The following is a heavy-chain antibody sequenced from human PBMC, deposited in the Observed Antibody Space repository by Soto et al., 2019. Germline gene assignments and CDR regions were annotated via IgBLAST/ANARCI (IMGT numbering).Heavy chain of an antibody. CDR3: ARAIAVAGVEDQYYFDY. CDR2: IYYSGST. CDR1: GGSISSYY. J-gene: IGHJ4*02. V-gene: IGHV4-59*01. D-gene: IGHD6-19*01. Sequence: SETLSLTCTVSGGSISSYYWSWIRQPPGKGLEWIGYIYYSGSTNYNPSLKSRVTISVDTSKNQFSLKLSSVTAADTAVYYCARAIAVAGVEDQYYFDYWGQGTLVTVSS.